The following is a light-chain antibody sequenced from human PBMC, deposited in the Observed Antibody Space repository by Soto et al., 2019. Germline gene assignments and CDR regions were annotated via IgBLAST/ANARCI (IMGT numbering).Light chain of an antibody. CDR3: QQYGSSPRT. J-gene: IGKJ1*01. CDR2: GTS. V-gene: IGKV3-15*01. Sequence: EIVMTQSPATLSVSPGEIATLYCSASQNVVIDLAWFQQKPGQAPRLLIYGTSIRATGIPARFSGSGSGTEFTLTISSLQPEDFAVYYCQQYGSSPRTFGQGTKVDI. CDR1: QNVVID.